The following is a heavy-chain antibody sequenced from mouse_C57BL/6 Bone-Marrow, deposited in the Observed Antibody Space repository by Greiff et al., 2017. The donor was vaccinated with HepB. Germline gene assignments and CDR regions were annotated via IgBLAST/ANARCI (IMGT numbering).Heavy chain of an antibody. Sequence: QVQLQQPGAELVKPGASVKLSCKASGYTFTSYWMHWVKQRPGQGLEWIGMIHPNSGSTNYNEKFKRKATLTVYKSSSTSYMQISSLTSEYSAVYYCARATVVADWYFDVWGTGTTVTVSS. CDR3: ARATVVADWYFDV. CDR2: IHPNSGST. J-gene: IGHJ1*03. CDR1: GYTFTSYW. V-gene: IGHV1-64*01. D-gene: IGHD1-1*01.